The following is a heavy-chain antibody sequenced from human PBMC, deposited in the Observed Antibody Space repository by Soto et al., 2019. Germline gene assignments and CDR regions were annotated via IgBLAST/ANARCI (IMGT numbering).Heavy chain of an antibody. CDR2: ISFDGSNE. CDR3: AKTYYYDRSGYYQNWFDP. J-gene: IGHJ5*02. Sequence: PGGSLRLSCAASGFTFSSYAMHLIRQAPGKGLECVSIISFDGSNEYYADSVKGRFTISRDNSKNTLYLQVRSLRAEDTAVYYCAKTYYYDRSGYYQNWFDPWGQGTLVTVSS. V-gene: IGHV3-30-3*02. CDR1: GFTFSSYA. D-gene: IGHD3-22*01.